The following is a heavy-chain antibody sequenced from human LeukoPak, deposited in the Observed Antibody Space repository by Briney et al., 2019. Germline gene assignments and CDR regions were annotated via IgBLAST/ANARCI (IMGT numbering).Heavy chain of an antibody. V-gene: IGHV3-30*18. D-gene: IGHD3-22*01. CDR1: GFIFSGYG. CDR2: ILDDGNNK. J-gene: IGHJ4*02. CDR3: AKGRFGYGSLDY. Sequence: GGSLRLSCAASGFIFSGYGMHWVRQAPGKGLEWMAVILDDGNNKYYTDSVRGRFTISRDNSKNTLYLQMKSLRAEDTAVYYCAKGRFGYGSLDYWGQGILVTVSS.